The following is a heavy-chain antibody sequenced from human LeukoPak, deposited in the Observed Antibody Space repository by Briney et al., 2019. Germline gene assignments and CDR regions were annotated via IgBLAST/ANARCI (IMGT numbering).Heavy chain of an antibody. D-gene: IGHD4-23*01. CDR1: GFTFSSYG. CDR2: IGGRDGST. V-gene: IGHV3-23*01. CDR3: ARADFGGNSDYYYYGLDV. Sequence: GGSLRLSCAASGFTFSSYGMSWVRQAPGKGLEWVSAIGGRDGSTYYADSVKGRFTISRDNSKNTLYLQMNSLRAEDTAVYYCARADFGGNSDYYYYGLDVWGQGTTVTVSS. J-gene: IGHJ6*02.